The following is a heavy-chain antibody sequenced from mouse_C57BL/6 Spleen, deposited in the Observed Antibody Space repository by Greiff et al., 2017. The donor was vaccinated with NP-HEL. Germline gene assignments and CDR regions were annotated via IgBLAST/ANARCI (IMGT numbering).Heavy chain of an antibody. CDR3: ARSGTDY. CDR2: IYPGDGDT. J-gene: IGHJ2*01. Sequence: VQLQQSGAELVKPGASVKISCKASGYAFSSNWMNWVKQRPGKGLEWIGQIYPGDGDTNYNGKCKGKATLTADKSSSTAYMQLSSLTSEDSAVYFCARSGTDYWGPGTTLPVSS. D-gene: IGHD3-1*01. CDR1: GYAFSSNW. V-gene: IGHV1-80*01.